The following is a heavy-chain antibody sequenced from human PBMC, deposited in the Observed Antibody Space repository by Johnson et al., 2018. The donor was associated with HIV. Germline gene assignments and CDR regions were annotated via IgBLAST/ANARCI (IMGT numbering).Heavy chain of an antibody. CDR2: ISYDGSDK. J-gene: IGHJ3*02. D-gene: IGHD6-6*01. Sequence: QVQLVESGGGVVQPGRSLRLSCAASGFTFSSYAMHWVRQAPGKGLEWVAVISYDGSDKYYADSVKGRFTISRDSSKNTLYLQMNSLRAEDTAVYYCARDRGAARDAFEIWGQGTMVTVSS. CDR3: ARDRGAARDAFEI. CDR1: GFTFSSYA. V-gene: IGHV3-30*04.